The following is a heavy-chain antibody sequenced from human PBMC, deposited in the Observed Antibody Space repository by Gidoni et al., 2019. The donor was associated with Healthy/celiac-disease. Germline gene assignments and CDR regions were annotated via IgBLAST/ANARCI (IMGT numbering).Heavy chain of an antibody. D-gene: IGHD5-18*01. CDR3: ARDSGYSYGGYYYYYGMDV. CDR2: IYYSGST. CDR1: GGSISSYY. V-gene: IGHV4-59*01. J-gene: IGHJ6*02. Sequence: QVQLQESGPGLVKPSETLSLTCTVSGGSISSYYWSWIRQPPGKGLEWIGYIYYSGSTNYNPSLKSRVTISVDTSKNQFSLKLSSVTAADTAVYYCARDSGYSYGGYYYYYGMDVWGQGTTVTVSS.